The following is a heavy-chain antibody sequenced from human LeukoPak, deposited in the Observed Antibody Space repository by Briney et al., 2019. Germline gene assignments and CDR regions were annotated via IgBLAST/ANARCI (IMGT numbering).Heavy chain of an antibody. CDR3: ARALDYGDYEVPVGFDP. D-gene: IGHD4-17*01. CDR2: IYHSGST. Sequence: SETLSLTCTVSGYSISSGYYWGWIRQPPGKGLEWIGSIYHSGSTYYNPSLKSRVTISVDTSKNQFSLKLSSVTAADTAVYYCARALDYGDYEVPVGFDPWGQGTLVTVSS. J-gene: IGHJ5*02. CDR1: GYSISSGYY. V-gene: IGHV4-38-2*02.